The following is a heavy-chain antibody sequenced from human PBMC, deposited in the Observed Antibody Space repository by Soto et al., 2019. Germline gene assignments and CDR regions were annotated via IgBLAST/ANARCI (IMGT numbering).Heavy chain of an antibody. CDR2: VSATAGTT. Sequence: PGGSLRLSCVVSGLTFSNYAMSWVRQAPGKGLEWVSLVSATAGTTYYTDSVKGRFTISRDNSRNTVYLQMNSLRADDTAVYYCAKDRLAGGFDYWGQGTLVTVSS. J-gene: IGHJ4*02. CDR1: GLTFSNYA. D-gene: IGHD3-16*01. CDR3: AKDRLAGGFDY. V-gene: IGHV3-23*01.